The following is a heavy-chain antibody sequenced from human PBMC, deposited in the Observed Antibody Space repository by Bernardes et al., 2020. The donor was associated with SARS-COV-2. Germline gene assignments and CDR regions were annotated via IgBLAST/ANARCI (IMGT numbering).Heavy chain of an antibody. D-gene: IGHD1-26*01. J-gene: IGHJ3*02. CDR2: IIPLFGTT. CDR3: ARSGTYPDAFDI. Sequence: SVKVSCKTSGNTFTSYAVIWVRQAPGQGLECMGGIIPLFGTTNYAQNFQGRFTIAADESTSTVYMELSSLRSEDTAMYYCARSGTYPDAFDIWGQGTMVTVSS. V-gene: IGHV1-69*13. CDR1: GNTFTSYA.